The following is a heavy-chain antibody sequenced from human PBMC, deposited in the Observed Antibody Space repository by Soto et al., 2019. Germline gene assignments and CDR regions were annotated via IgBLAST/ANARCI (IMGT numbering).Heavy chain of an antibody. J-gene: IGHJ6*03. CDR1: GFTFSSYG. CDR2: ISYDGSNK. V-gene: IGHV3-30*18. CDR3: AKVGAEESSADYYYYMDV. Sequence: VQLVESGGGVVQPGRSLRLSCAASGFTFSSYGMHWVRQAPGKGLEWVAVISYDGSNKYYADSVKGRFTISRDNSKNTLYLQMNSLRAEDTAVYYCAKVGAEESSADYYYYMDVWGKGTTVTVSS.